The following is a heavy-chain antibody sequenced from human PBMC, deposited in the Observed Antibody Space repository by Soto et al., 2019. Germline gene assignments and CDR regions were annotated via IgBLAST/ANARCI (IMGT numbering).Heavy chain of an antibody. CDR3: ARDAADGLNDY. CDR1: GYTFTSYA. J-gene: IGHJ4*02. Sequence: QVQLVQSGAEVKKPGASVKVSCKASGYTFTSYAISWVRQAPGQGLEWMGWISAYNGNTNYAQKLQGRVTMTTDTSTSTASMERRSLRSDATAVYYCARDAADGLNDYWGQGTLVTVSS. D-gene: IGHD6-13*01. V-gene: IGHV1-18*01. CDR2: ISAYNGNT.